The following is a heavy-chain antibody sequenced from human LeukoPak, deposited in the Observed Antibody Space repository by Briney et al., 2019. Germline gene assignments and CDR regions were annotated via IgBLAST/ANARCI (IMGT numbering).Heavy chain of an antibody. V-gene: IGHV4-34*08. D-gene: IGHD3-3*01. CDR1: GFTFSSYA. J-gene: IGHJ5*02. Sequence: PGGSLRLSCAASGFTFSSYAMSWIRQPPGKGLEWIGEINHSGSTNYNPSLKSRVTISVDTSKNQFSLKLSSVTAADTAVYYCALRGHWFDPWGQGTLVTVSS. CDR2: INHSGST. CDR3: ALRGHWFDP.